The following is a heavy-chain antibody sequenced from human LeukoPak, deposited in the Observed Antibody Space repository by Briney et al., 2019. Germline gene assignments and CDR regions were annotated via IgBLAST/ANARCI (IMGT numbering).Heavy chain of an antibody. CDR2: IYYSGST. CDR1: GGSISSYY. CDR3: ARGSITMIVA. D-gene: IGHD3-22*01. Sequence: PSETLSLTCTVSGGSISSYYWSWIRQPPGKGLEWIGYIYYSGSTNYNPSLKSRVNISVDTSKNQFSLKLSSVTAADMAVYYCARGSITMIVAWGQGTLVTVSS. J-gene: IGHJ5*02. V-gene: IGHV4-59*01.